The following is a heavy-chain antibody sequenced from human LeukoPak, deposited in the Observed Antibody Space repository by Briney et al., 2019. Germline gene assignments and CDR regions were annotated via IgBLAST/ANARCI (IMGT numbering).Heavy chain of an antibody. CDR1: GFTFSTDS. CDR2: ISSGSRFI. J-gene: IGHJ4*02. D-gene: IGHD3-22*01. CDR3: ARESSGYFY. Sequence: GRSLRRSCAAFGFTFSTDSMNWVRQPPGKGLEWVSSISSGSRFIYYADSVKGRFTISRDNAKNSLFLQMNSLRAEDTAVYYCARESSGYFYWGQGTLVTVSS. V-gene: IGHV3-21*01.